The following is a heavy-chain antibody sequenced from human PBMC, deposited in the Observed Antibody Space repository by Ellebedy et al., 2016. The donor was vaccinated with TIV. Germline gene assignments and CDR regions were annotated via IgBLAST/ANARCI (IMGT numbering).Heavy chain of an antibody. V-gene: IGHV4-34*01. D-gene: IGHD3-9*01. Sequence: MPSETLSPTCAVSGGSFSNYQWTWIRQTPGTGLEWIGEINESGFTKYNPSLKSRVTVSIDTSTNQFSLRLTSVAAADTGVYYCARGHRYFGPHGMDVWGQGTTVTVSS. CDR2: INESGFT. CDR1: GGSFSNYQ. CDR3: ARGHRYFGPHGMDV. J-gene: IGHJ6*02.